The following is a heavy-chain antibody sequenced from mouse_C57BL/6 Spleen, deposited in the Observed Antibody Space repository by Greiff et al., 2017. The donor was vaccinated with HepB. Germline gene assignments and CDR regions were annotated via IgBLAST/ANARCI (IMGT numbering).Heavy chain of an antibody. V-gene: IGHV1-4*01. Sequence: VQLQQSGAELARPGASVKMSCKASGYTFTSYTMHWVKQRPGQGLEWIGYINPSSGYTKYNQKFKDKATLTADKSSSTAYMQLSSLTSEDSAVYYCARGGIYYYGSQAMDYWGQRTSVTVSS. CDR1: GYTFTSYT. CDR2: INPSSGYT. J-gene: IGHJ4*01. CDR3: ARGGIYYYGSQAMDY. D-gene: IGHD1-1*01.